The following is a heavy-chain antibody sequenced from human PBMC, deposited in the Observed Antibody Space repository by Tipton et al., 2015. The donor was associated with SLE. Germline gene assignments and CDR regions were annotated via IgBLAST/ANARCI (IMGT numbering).Heavy chain of an antibody. J-gene: IGHJ6*02. CDR3: AREGVPACTDV. V-gene: IGHV3-74*01. D-gene: IGHD2-2*01. CDR1: GFTFSSYW. CDR2: INIDGSRT. Sequence: SLRLSCAASGFTFSSYWMHWVRQAPGKGLIWVSRINIDGSRTAYADSVKGRFTISRDNAKNMLYLQMNSLTAEDTAFYYCAREGVPACTDVWGQGTTVTVSS.